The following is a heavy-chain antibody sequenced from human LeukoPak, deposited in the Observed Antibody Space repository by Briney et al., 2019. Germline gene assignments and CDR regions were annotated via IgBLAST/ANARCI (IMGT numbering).Heavy chain of an antibody. V-gene: IGHV3-23*01. CDR1: GFTFTNYA. J-gene: IGHJ4*02. CDR2: ISASGTTT. CDR3: VAYYGSGRSAD. Sequence: GGSLRLCCAASGFTFTNYAMSWVPQAPGKRLEWVSSISASGTTTYFADSVKGRFTISRDNAKNTLYLQITSLRAEDTAVYYCVAYYGSGRSADWGQGTLVTVSS. D-gene: IGHD3-10*01.